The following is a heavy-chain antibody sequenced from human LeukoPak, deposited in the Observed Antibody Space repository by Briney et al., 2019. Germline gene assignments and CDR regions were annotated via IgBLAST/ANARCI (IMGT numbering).Heavy chain of an antibody. D-gene: IGHD4-17*01. CDR3: ACNGADGAFDI. J-gene: IGHJ3*02. CDR2: IYHSGST. Sequence: SETLSLTCTVSGYSISSGYYWGWIRQPPGKGLEWIGSIYHSGSTYYNPFLKSQVTISVDTSKNQFSLKLSSVTAADTAVYYCACNGADGAFDIWGQGTMVTVSS. CDR1: GYSISSGYY. V-gene: IGHV4-38-2*02.